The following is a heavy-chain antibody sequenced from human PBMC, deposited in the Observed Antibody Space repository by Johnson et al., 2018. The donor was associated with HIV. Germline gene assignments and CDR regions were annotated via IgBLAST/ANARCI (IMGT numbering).Heavy chain of an antibody. CDR2: IWYDGSNK. J-gene: IGHJ3*02. D-gene: IGHD6-13*01. CDR3: TTDQLQQLVHDAFDI. V-gene: IGHV3-33*01. CDR1: GFTFSSYG. Sequence: HVQLVESGGGVVQPGRSLRLSCAASGFTFSSYGMHWVRQAPGKGLEWVAVIWYDGSNKYYADSVKGRFTISRDDSKNTLYLQMNSLKTEDTAVYYCTTDQLQQLVHDAFDIWGQGTMVTVSS.